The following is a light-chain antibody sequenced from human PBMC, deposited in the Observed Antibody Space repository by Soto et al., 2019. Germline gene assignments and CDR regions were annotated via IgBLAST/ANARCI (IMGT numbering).Light chain of an antibody. V-gene: IGLV1-47*01. J-gene: IGLJ2*01. CDR2: RNN. CDR3: AAWDDSLSAVV. CDR1: SSNIGSNY. Sequence: QSVLTQPPSASGTPGQRVTISCSGSSSNIGSNYVYWYQQLPGTAPKLLIYRNNQRPSGVPDRFSGSKSGTSASLPISGLRSEDEADYYCAAWDDSLSAVVFGGGTKVTVL.